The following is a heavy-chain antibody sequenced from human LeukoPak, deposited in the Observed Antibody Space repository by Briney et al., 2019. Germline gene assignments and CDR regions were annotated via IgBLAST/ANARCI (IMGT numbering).Heavy chain of an antibody. D-gene: IGHD2-2*01. J-gene: IGHJ5*02. V-gene: IGHV4-30-2*01. CDR1: GASINSGGYS. Sequence: SETLSLTCGVSGASINSGGYSWSWIRQPPGKGLEWTGHISHSGSTYYNPSLKSRVTISVDRSKNQFSLKLTSVTAADTAVYYCARQGYCSGTSCYAGGDWFDPWGQGTLVTVSS. CDR2: ISHSGST. CDR3: ARQGYCSGTSCYAGGDWFDP.